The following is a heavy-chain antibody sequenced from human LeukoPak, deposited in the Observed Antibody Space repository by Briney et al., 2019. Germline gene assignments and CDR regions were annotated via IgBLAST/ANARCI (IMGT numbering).Heavy chain of an antibody. D-gene: IGHD2-2*01. CDR1: GYTFTSYD. CDR2: MNPNSGNT. CDR3: ARGGCSSTSCLYYYYMDV. V-gene: IGHV1-8*01. Sequence: GASVKVSCKASGYTFTSYDINWVRQATGQGLEWMGWMNPNSGNTGYAQKFQGRVTMTRNTSISTAYMELSSLRSEDTAVYYCARGGCSSTSCLYYYYMDVWGKGTTVTVSS. J-gene: IGHJ6*03.